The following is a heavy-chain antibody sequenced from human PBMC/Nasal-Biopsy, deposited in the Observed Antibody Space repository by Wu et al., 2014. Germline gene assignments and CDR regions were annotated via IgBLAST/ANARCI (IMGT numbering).Heavy chain of an antibody. CDR3: AKDRDIGFPHDAFDV. CDR2: INWNSVNI. D-gene: IGHD3-10*01. V-gene: IGHV3-9*01. J-gene: IGHJ3*01. CDR1: GFDFEDYA. Sequence: LSCAASGFDFEDYAMQWVRQAPGKGLEWVSGINWNSVNIAYAESVKGRFTISRDNAKKSLYLQMDSLRAEDTALYYCAKDRDIGFPHDAFDVWGQGTLVTVSS.